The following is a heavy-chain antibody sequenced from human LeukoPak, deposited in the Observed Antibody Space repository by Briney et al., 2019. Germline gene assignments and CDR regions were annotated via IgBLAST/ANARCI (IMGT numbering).Heavy chain of an antibody. J-gene: IGHJ3*01. CDR1: GFTFNNHP. V-gene: IGHV3-64*02. CDR3: ARAFRPASDPHDFYDF. CDR2: ISPSGDWT. D-gene: IGHD3/OR15-3a*01. Sequence: GGSLRLSCAASGFTFNNHPMHWVRQASGKRLEYVSAISPSGDWTWYADSVKGRFTISRDNSKNTMYLQMGSLRPEDMGVYYCARAFRPASDPHDFYDFWGRGTTVTVSS.